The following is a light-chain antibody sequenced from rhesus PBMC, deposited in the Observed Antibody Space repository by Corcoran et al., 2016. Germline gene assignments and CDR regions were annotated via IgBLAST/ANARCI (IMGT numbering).Light chain of an antibody. CDR2: RAC. CDR3: QQHDHSPLT. J-gene: IGKJ4*01. CDR1: KAIRTW. V-gene: IGKV1-69*01. Sequence: DIQMTQSPSSLSASVGDRVTITRRASKAIRTWLAWYQKKPGKAHNLLIYRACNLETGVPSRFSGSGSGTDFTLTISRLQPEYIATYYCQQHDHSPLTFGGGTKVEIK.